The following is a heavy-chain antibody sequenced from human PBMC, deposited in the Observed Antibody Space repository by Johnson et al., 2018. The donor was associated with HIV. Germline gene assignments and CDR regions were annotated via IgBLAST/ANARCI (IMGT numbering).Heavy chain of an antibody. CDR1: GFTFSSYG. D-gene: IGHD3/OR15-3a*01. CDR2: VWSDGINK. Sequence: QVQLVESGGGVVQPGRSLRLSCAASGFTFSSYGMHWVRQAPGKGLEWVAVVWSDGINKYYADSVRGRFTISRDNSKNTLYLQMNSLRAEDTAVYYCAKGFFELDDAFDIWGQGTMVTVSS. CDR3: AKGFFELDDAFDI. V-gene: IGHV3-33*06. J-gene: IGHJ3*02.